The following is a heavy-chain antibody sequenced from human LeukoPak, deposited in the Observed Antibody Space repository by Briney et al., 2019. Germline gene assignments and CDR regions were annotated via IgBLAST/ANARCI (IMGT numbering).Heavy chain of an antibody. D-gene: IGHD6-19*01. CDR2: INHSGST. Sequence: SETLSLTCAVYGGSFSGYYWSWIRQPPGKGLEWIGEINHSGSTNYNPSLKSRVTISVDTSKNQFSLKLSSVTAADTAVYYCARDSVAVWFDPWGQGTLVTVSS. CDR3: ARDSVAVWFDP. V-gene: IGHV4-34*01. CDR1: GGSFSGYY. J-gene: IGHJ5*02.